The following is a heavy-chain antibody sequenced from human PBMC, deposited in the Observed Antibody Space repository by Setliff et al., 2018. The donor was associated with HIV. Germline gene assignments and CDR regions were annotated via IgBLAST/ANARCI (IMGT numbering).Heavy chain of an antibody. V-gene: IGHV3-30*02. CDR3: AKGGQLWLSYFDYWGQGALITVSSDSVKGRFTISRDNSKNTLYLQMNSLRPEDTAVYYCAKGGQLWFSYFDY. Sequence: GGSLRLSCVASGFTFSSYDMHWVRQAPGKGLEWVTFIRYDGSNKYYADSVKGRFTISRDNSKNTLYLQMNSVRAEDTAVYYCAKGGQLWLSYFDYWGQGALITVSSDSVKGRFTISRDNSKNTLYLQMNSLRPEDTAVYYCAKGGQLWFSYFDYWGQGTLVTVSS. CDR2: IRYDGSNK. CDR1: GFTFSSYD. D-gene: IGHD5-18*01. J-gene: IGHJ4*02.